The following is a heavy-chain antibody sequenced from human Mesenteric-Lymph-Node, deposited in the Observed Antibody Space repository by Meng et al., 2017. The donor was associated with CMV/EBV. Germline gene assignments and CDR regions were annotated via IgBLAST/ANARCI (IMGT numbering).Heavy chain of an antibody. J-gene: IGHJ4*02. D-gene: IGHD2-2*01. CDR2: IRYDGSNK. V-gene: IGHV3-30*02. CDR3: AKDLNINRVVVVPAANY. Sequence: GESLKISCAASRFTFSSYGMHWVRQAPGKGLEWVAFIRYDGSNKYYADSVKGRFTISRDNSKNTLYLQMNSLRAEDTVVYYCAKDLNINRVVVVPAANYWGQGTLVTVSS. CDR1: RFTFSSYG.